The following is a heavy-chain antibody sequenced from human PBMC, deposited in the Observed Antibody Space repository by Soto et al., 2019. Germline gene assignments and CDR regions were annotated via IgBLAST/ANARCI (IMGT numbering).Heavy chain of an antibody. Sequence: SETLSLTCAVYGGFLSESYWTWIRQPPGKGLEWIGEINHVGGTNYNPPLKSRVTMSVDTSQNQFSLRLISVTAADTAMYFCVRIRYQLPSSVLWLDPWGQGTPVTVSS. V-gene: IGHV4-34*01. CDR1: GGFLSESY. CDR3: VRIRYQLPSSVLWLDP. CDR2: INHVGGT. J-gene: IGHJ5*02. D-gene: IGHD3-16*01.